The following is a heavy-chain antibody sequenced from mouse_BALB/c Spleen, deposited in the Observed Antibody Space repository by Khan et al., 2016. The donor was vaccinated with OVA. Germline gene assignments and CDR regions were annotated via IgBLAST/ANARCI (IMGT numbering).Heavy chain of an antibody. J-gene: IGHJ4*01. D-gene: IGHD2-10*01. Sequence: QIQLVQSGPELKKPGETVKISCKASGYTFTNYGMNWVKQSPGKALKWMGWIIIYTGEPTYAEDFKGRFASPLETSARTAYLQINNLKDKDTATYFRARPPYFSYALDHWGQGTSVTVSS. CDR2: IIIYTGEP. CDR3: ARPPYFSYALDH. V-gene: IGHV9-3-1*01. CDR1: GYTFTNYG.